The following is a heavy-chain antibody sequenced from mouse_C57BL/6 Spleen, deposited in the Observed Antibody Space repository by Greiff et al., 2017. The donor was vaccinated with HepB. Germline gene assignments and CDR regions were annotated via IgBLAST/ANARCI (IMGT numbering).Heavy chain of an antibody. CDR1: GYAFSSSW. V-gene: IGHV1-82*01. CDR3: ARFLAYYSNYYFDY. Sequence: VHLVESGPELVKPGASVKISCKASGYAFSSSWMNWVKQRPGKGLEWIGRIYPGDGDTNYNGKFKGKATLTADKSSSTAYMQLSSLTSEDSAVYFCARFLAYYSNYYFDYWGQGTTLTVSS. J-gene: IGHJ2*01. D-gene: IGHD2-5*01. CDR2: IYPGDGDT.